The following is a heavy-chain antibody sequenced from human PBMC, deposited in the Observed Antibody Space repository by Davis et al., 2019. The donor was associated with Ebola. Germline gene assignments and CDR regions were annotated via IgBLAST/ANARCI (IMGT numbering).Heavy chain of an antibody. CDR3: AKFSRAGESD. V-gene: IGHV3-30*18. J-gene: IGHJ4*02. CDR2: VSYDGRHK. CDR1: GFTFSLFA. D-gene: IGHD6-13*01. Sequence: LSLTCAASGFTFSLFAMHWVRQAPGKGLEWVAVVSYDGRHKYYADSVKGRFTISRDNSKNTLNLQMNSLRADDTAVYYCAKFSRAGESDWGQGTLVTVSS.